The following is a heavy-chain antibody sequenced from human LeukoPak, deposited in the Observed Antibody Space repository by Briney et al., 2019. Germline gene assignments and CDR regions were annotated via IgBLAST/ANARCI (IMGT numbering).Heavy chain of an antibody. CDR2: INHSGST. D-gene: IGHD5-18*01. V-gene: IGHV4-34*01. Sequence: SETLSLTCAVYGGSSSGYYWSWIRQPPGKGLEWIGEINHSGSTNYNPSLKSRVTISVDTSKNQFSLKLSSVTAADTAVYYCAREYSYGYIYWFDPWGQGTLVTVSS. CDR1: GGSSSGYY. J-gene: IGHJ5*02. CDR3: AREYSYGYIYWFDP.